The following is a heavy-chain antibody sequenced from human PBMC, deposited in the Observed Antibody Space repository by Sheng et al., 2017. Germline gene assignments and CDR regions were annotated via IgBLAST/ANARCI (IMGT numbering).Heavy chain of an antibody. CDR1: GFTFSSYA. J-gene: IGHJ4*02. CDR3: AKVAGATTSRLDY. D-gene: IGHD1-26*01. CDR2: ISSSSGYI. V-gene: IGHV3-21*04. Sequence: EVQLLESGGGLVQPGGSLRLSCAASGFTFSSYAMSWVRQAPGKGLEWVSSISSSSGYIYYADSMKGRFTISRDNAKNSLYLQMNSLRAEDTAVYYCAKVAGATTSRLDYWGQGTLVTVSS.